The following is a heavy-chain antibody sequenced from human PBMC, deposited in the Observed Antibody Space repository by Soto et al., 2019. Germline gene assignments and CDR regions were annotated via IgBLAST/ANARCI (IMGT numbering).Heavy chain of an antibody. CDR2: ISYDGSNK. CDR1: GFSLNSYA. V-gene: IGHV3-30-3*01. D-gene: IGHD2-2*02. CDR3: ESDWSSPTCYRQGCMYV. J-gene: IGHJ6*02. Sequence: QVQLVESGGGVVQPGRSLTLSCAASGFSLNSYAMHWVRQAPGKGLEWVAVISYDGSNKFYGDSVKGRFTISRDNFKYTVYLQSVSLRTEDTAVYYCESDWSSPTCYRQGCMYVWGQGTTVTVSS.